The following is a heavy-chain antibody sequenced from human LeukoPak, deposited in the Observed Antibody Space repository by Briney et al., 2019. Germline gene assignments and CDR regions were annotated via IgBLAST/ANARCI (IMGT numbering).Heavy chain of an antibody. J-gene: IGHJ4*02. D-gene: IGHD6-13*01. CDR1: GGSFSGYY. CDR3: ARGGRIAAAGIGFDY. Sequence: SETLSLTCAVYGGSFSGYYWSWIRQPPGKGLEWIGEINHSGSTNYNPSLKSRVTISVDTSKNQFSLKLSSVTAADTAVYYCARGGRIAAAGIGFDYWGQGTLVTVSS. V-gene: IGHV4-34*01. CDR2: INHSGST.